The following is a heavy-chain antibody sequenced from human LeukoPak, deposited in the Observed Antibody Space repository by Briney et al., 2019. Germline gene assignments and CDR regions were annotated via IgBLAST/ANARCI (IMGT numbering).Heavy chain of an antibody. D-gene: IGHD3-3*01. CDR2: ISSSSSYV. V-gene: IGHV3-21*01. CDR3: ARDTRLEWVLFVSGYYFDY. J-gene: IGHJ4*02. CDR1: GFTFSSYS. Sequence: GGSLRLSCAASGFTFSSYSMNWVRQAPGKGLEWVSSISSSSSYVYYADSVKGRFTISRDNAKNSLYLQMNSLRAEDTAVYYCARDTRLEWVLFVSGYYFDYWGQGTLVTVSS.